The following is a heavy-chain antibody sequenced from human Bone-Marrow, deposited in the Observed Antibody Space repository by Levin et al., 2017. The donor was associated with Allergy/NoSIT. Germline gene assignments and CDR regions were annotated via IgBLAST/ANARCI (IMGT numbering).Heavy chain of an antibody. D-gene: IGHD2-15*01. Sequence: QRGESLKISCAASGFTVSNNYMRWVRQAPGKGLEWVSLIYSGGTTYYADSVQGRFTISRDNSKNTVYLQMNSLRAEDTAVYYCARNRHCIGGRCYSVWGQGTLVTVSS. CDR1: GFTVSNNY. V-gene: IGHV3-53*01. CDR2: IYSGGTT. J-gene: IGHJ4*02. CDR3: ARNRHCIGGRCYSV.